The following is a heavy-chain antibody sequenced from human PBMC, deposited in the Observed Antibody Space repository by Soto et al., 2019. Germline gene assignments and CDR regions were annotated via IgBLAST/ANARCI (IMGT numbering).Heavy chain of an antibody. CDR1: WLAVTSNY. CDR3: ARVDTYDYYYSMDV. CDR2: VYSSGTT. J-gene: IGHJ6*02. D-gene: IGHD5-18*01. Sequence: EVQLVETGGGLIQPGGSLSLSCAASWLAVTSNYMSWVRQAPGKGLEWVSIVYSSGTTYYADSVKGRFTFSRDKSKNTIYLQMRNLRAEDTAVYYCARVDTYDYYYSMDVWGQGTTVTVSS. V-gene: IGHV3-53*02.